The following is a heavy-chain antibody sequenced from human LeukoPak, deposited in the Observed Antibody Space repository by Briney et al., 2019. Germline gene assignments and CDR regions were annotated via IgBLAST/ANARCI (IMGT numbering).Heavy chain of an antibody. CDR1: GFIFSSYA. J-gene: IGHJ4*02. D-gene: IGHD3-9*01. CDR3: AKDLHYDILTGLDY. V-gene: IGHV3-23*01. CDR2: ISGSGGST. Sequence: GGSLRLSCAASGFIFSSYAMSWVRQAPGKGLEWVSVISGSGGSTYYADSVKGRFIISRDNSKNTLYLQMNSLRAEDTAVYYCAKDLHYDILTGLDYWGQGTLVTVFS.